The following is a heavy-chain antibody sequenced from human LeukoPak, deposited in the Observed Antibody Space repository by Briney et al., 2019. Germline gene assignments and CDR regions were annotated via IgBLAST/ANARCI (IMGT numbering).Heavy chain of an antibody. V-gene: IGHV3-23*01. D-gene: IGHD6-19*01. CDR2: ISGSGGNT. Sequence: GGSLRLSCAASGFTFTTSAVTWVRQAPGKGLEWVSAISGSGGNTYYADSVKGRFTISRDNAKNSLYLQMNSLRAEDTAVYYCARDASGWYETYYYYYGMDVWGQGTTVTVSS. CDR1: GFTFTTSA. J-gene: IGHJ6*02. CDR3: ARDASGWYETYYYYYGMDV.